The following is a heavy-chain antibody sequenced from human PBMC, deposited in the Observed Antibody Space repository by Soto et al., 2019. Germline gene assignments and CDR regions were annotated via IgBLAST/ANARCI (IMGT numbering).Heavy chain of an antibody. Sequence: EVQLVESGRGLVQPGGSLRLSCAASGFTFSSYWMHWVRQAPGKGLKWVARIKQDGSEKYYVDSVKGRFTISRDNAEMSLYLQMNSLRAEDTAVYYCARGTTSGATYFDYWGQGTLVTVSS. CDR3: ARGTTSGATYFDY. CDR1: GFTFSSYW. J-gene: IGHJ4*02. D-gene: IGHD5-12*01. V-gene: IGHV3-7*03. CDR2: IKQDGSEK.